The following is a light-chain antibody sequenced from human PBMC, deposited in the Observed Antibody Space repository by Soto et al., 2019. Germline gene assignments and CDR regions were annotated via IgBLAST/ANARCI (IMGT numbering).Light chain of an antibody. J-gene: IGLJ1*01. V-gene: IGLV2-23*03. CDR1: SSDVGSYNL. CDR3: CSYASSSTFGAV. Sequence: QSVLTQPAPVSGSPGQSITISCTGTSSDVGSYNLVSWYQQHPGKAPKLMIYEGSKRPSGVSNRFSGSKSGNTASLTISGLQAEDEADYYCCSYASSSTFGAVFGTGTKVTVL. CDR2: EGS.